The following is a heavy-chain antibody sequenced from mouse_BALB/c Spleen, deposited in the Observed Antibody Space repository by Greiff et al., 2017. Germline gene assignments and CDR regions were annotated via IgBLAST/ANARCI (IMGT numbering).Heavy chain of an antibody. V-gene: IGHV5-6-3*01. D-gene: IGHD1-1*02. CDR2: INSNGGST. J-gene: IGHJ2*01. Sequence: EVKLMESGGGLVQPGGSLKLSCAASGFTFSSYGMSWVRQTPDKRLELVATINSNGGSTYYPDSVKGRFTISRDNAKNTLYLQMSSLKSEDTAMYYCARDRHYLFDYWGQGTTLTVSS. CDR1: GFTFSSYG. CDR3: ARDRHYLFDY.